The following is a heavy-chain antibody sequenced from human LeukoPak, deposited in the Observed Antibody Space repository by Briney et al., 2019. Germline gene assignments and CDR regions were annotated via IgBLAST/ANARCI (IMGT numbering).Heavy chain of an antibody. V-gene: IGHV7-4-1*01. CDR2: INTNTGNP. J-gene: IGHJ6*04. CDR1: GYTFTSYA. D-gene: IGHD3-10*01. CDR3: ASGETYYYGSGSTPYYYYGMDV. Sequence: GASVKVSCKASGYTFTSYAMNWVRQAPGQGLEWMGWINTNTGNPTYAQGFTGRFVFSLDPSVSTAYLQICSLKAEDTAVYYCASGETYYYGSGSTPYYYYGMDVWGKGTTVTVSS.